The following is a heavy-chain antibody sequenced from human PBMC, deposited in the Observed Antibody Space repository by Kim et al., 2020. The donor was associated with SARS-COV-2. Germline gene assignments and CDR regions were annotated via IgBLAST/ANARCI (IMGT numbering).Heavy chain of an antibody. CDR3: TTRRLVAAGVDY. Sequence: DYAEPVIGRFAISKDDSKNTLYLQMNSRQTEDTAVYYCTTRRLVAAGVDYWGQGTLVTVSS. D-gene: IGHD6-13*01. J-gene: IGHJ4*02. V-gene: IGHV3-15*01.